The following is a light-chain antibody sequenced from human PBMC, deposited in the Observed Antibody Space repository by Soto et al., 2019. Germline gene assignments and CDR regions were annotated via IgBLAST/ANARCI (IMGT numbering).Light chain of an antibody. J-gene: IGKJ3*01. CDR3: QQTSAAPFT. Sequence: IQMTQSPSSLSASVGDRVTITCRASQNINTYLNWYQQRPGQAPQLLIFTASSFQGGVPARFSASGSRTDFTLTISSLQPDDFATYYCQQTSAAPFTFGPGTKVHIK. CDR2: TAS. CDR1: QNINTY. V-gene: IGKV1-39*01.